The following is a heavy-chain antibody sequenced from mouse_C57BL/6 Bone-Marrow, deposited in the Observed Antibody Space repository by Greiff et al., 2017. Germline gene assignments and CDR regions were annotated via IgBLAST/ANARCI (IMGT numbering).Heavy chain of an antibody. Sequence: QVQLQQPGAELVKPGASVKLSCKASGYTFTSYWMHWVKQRPGQGLEWIGMIHPNSGSTNYNEKFKSKATLTVDKSSSTAYMQLSSLTSEDSAVYYCARWDDYWYYFGYWGKGTTLTVAT. D-gene: IGHD2-4*01. J-gene: IGHJ2*01. CDR2: IHPNSGST. CDR1: GYTFTSYW. V-gene: IGHV1-64*01. CDR3: ARWDDYWYYFGY.